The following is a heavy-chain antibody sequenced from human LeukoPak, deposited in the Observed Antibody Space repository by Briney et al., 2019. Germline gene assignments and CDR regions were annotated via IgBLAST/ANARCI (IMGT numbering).Heavy chain of an antibody. V-gene: IGHV4-4*07. CDR2: IYTSGST. CDR1: GGSISSYY. J-gene: IGHJ5*02. D-gene: IGHD2-15*01. Sequence: SETLSLTCTVSGGSISSYYWSWIRQPAGKGLEWIGRIYTSGSTNYNPSLKSRVTMSVDTSKNQFSLKLSSVTAADTAVYYCARDLGYCSGGSCSGYNWFDPWGQGTLVTVSS. CDR3: ARDLGYCSGGSCSGYNWFDP.